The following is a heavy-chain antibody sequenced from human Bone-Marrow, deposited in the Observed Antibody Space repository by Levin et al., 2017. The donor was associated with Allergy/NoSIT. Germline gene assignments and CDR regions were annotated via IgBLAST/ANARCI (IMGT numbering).Heavy chain of an antibody. D-gene: IGHD4/OR15-4a*01. CDR1: GDSIGNFY. Sequence: PSETLSLTCTVSGDSIGNFYWSWIRQPPGKGLEWIGYVYYTGRTNYNPSLMSRVTLSVDTSKNQFSLNLSSVTAADTAVYYCAKERGAKNWFDPWGPGILVTVSS. V-gene: IGHV4-59*12. CDR3: AKERGAKNWFDP. J-gene: IGHJ5*02. CDR2: VYYTGRT.